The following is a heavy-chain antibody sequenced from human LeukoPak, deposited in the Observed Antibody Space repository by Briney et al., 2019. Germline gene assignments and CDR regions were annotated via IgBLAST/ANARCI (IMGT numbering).Heavy chain of an antibody. CDR3: AKGLCGGDCYDDAFDI. CDR2: ISGSGRDT. J-gene: IGHJ3*02. CDR1: GFNFSSYG. V-gene: IGHV3-23*01. Sequence: GGSLRLSCAASGFNFSSYGMTWVRQAPGKGLEWVSIISGSGRDTYYADSVKGRFTISRDKSKNTLYLQMNSLRAEDTAVYYCAKGLCGGDCYDDAFDIWGQGTMVTVSS. D-gene: IGHD2-21*02.